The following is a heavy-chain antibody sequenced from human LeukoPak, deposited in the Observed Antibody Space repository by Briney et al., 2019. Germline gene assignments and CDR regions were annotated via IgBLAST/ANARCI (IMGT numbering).Heavy chain of an antibody. V-gene: IGHV1-2*06. CDR3: ARGPVGYCSGGSCYGRTYYYYMDV. D-gene: IGHD2-15*01. Sequence: VASVKVSCKASGYTFTGYYMHWVRQAPGQGLEWMGRINPNSGGTNYAQKFQGRVTMTRDTSISTAYMELSRLRSDDTAVYYCARGPVGYCSGGSCYGRTYYYYMDVWGKGTTVTVSS. J-gene: IGHJ6*03. CDR1: GYTFTGYY. CDR2: INPNSGGT.